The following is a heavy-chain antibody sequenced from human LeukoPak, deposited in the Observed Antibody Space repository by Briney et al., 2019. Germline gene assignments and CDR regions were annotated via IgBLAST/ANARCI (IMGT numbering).Heavy chain of an antibody. CDR2: IYYSGST. J-gene: IGHJ6*02. V-gene: IGHV4-59*12. CDR1: GDSISSYY. Sequence: SSETLSPTCTVSGDSISSYYWSWIRQPPGKGLEWIGYIYYSGSTNHNPSLKSRVTISVDTSKNQFSLKLRSVTAADTAVYYCAKEYVGSLFYYGMDVWGQGTTLTVSS. D-gene: IGHD1-26*01. CDR3: AKEYVGSLFYYGMDV.